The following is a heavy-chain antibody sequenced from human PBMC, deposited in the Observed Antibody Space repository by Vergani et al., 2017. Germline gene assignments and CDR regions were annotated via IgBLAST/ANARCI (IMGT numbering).Heavy chain of an antibody. Sequence: QVQLVQSGAEVKKPGASVKVSCKASGYTFPSYYMPWVRQAPGQGLEWMGIINPSGGSPSYAQKFQGRVTMTRDTSTSTVYMELGSLRSEDTAGYYCARIEQVFDYWGQGTLVTVSS. J-gene: IGHJ4*02. CDR1: GYTFPSYY. CDR3: ARIEQVFDY. V-gene: IGHV1-46*01. CDR2: INPSGGSP. D-gene: IGHD5-24*01.